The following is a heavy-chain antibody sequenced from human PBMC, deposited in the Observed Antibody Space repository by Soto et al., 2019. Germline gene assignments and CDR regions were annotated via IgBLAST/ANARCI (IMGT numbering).Heavy chain of an antibody. CDR3: ARGSEAYDSSGYPVLD. D-gene: IGHD3-22*01. CDR1: GGTFSSYA. CDR2: IIPIFGTA. Sequence: SVKVSCKASGGTFSSYAISWVRQAPGQGLEWMGGIIPIFGTANYAQKFQGRVTITADESTSTAYMELSSLRSEDTAVYYCARGSEAYDSSGYPVLDWGQGTLVTVSS. V-gene: IGHV1-69*13. J-gene: IGHJ4*02.